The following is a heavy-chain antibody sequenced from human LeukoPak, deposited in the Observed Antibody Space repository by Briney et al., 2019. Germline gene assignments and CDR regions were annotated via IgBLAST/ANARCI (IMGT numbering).Heavy chain of an antibody. J-gene: IGHJ2*01. CDR1: GFTFNTYS. V-gene: IGHV3-21*01. Sequence: GSLRLSCAASGFTFNTYSMNWVRQAPGRGLEWVSSISTSSTYIYYADSVKGRFTISRDNAENSLYLQMNSLRAEDTAVYYCAREDDYGPGYFDLWGRGTLVTVSS. CDR2: ISTSSTYI. CDR3: AREDDYGPGYFDL. D-gene: IGHD4/OR15-4a*01.